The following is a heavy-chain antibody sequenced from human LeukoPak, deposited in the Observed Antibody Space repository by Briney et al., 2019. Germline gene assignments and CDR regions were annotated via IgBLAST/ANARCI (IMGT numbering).Heavy chain of an antibody. J-gene: IGHJ4*02. CDR2: IKSKTDGGTR. CDR1: GFTFSDAW. D-gene: IGHD3/OR15-3a*01. CDR3: ATGTGRSDFDY. V-gene: IGHV3-15*01. Sequence: GGSLRLSCAASGFTFSDAWMSWVRQAQGKGQEWVGRIKSKTDGGTRDFAAPVKGRFSISRDDSKATVYLQMSSLKTEDTAVYHCATGTGRSDFDYWGRGTLVTVSS.